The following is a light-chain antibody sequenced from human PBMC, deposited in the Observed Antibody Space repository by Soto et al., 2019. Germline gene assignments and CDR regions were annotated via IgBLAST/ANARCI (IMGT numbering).Light chain of an antibody. J-gene: IGKJ3*01. Sequence: DIQTTQSPSTLSASVGDRVTITCRASQSISSWLAWYQQKPGKAPKLLIYKTSSLKSGVPSRFSGSGSGTEFTLTISSLQADDFATYYCQQSRVFGPGTKVDIK. CDR2: KTS. V-gene: IGKV1-5*03. CDR1: QSISSW. CDR3: QQSRV.